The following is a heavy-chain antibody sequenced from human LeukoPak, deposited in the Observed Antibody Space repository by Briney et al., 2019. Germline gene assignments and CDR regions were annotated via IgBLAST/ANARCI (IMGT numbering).Heavy chain of an antibody. D-gene: IGHD6-19*01. V-gene: IGHV3-30*18. CDR3: AKDGLGSSGWYGDY. CDR2: ISDDGSNK. CDR1: GLTVSSNY. J-gene: IGHJ4*02. Sequence: GGSLRLSCGASGLTVSSNYMSWVRQAPGKGLEWVALISDDGSNKNYAASVKGRFTISRDNSKNALYLQMDSLKTEDTAVYYCAKDGLGSSGWYGDYWGQGTLVTVSS.